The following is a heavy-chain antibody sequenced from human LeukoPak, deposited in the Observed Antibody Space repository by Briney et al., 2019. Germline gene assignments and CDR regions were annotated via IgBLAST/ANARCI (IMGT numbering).Heavy chain of an antibody. CDR3: TRAPSGTYSFDS. Sequence: ASVKVSCKASGYTFTGYYMHWVRQPPGQGLEWMGWINPNSGGTNYAQKFQGRVTMARDTSINTAYMELSRLRSDDTALYYCTRAPSGTYSFDSWGQGALVTVSS. V-gene: IGHV1-2*02. D-gene: IGHD1-26*01. CDR2: INPNSGGT. CDR1: GYTFTGYY. J-gene: IGHJ4*02.